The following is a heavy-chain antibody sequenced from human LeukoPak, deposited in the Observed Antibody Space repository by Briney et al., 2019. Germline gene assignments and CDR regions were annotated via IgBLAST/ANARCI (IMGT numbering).Heavy chain of an antibody. J-gene: IGHJ4*02. D-gene: IGHD3-9*01. CDR1: GYPFSSCG. Sequence: ASVKVSCKTFGYPFSSCGINWVRQAPGQGPEWMGWISGYNGDTNYAQKFQGRVTMTTDTSTNTAYMDLRRLRSDDTAVYYCARDLLQYFDWLTMAGYWGQGTLVSVSS. CDR2: ISGYNGDT. CDR3: ARDLLQYFDWLTMAGY. V-gene: IGHV1-18*01.